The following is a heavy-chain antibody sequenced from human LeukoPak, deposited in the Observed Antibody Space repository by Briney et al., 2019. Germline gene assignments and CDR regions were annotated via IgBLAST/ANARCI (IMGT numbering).Heavy chain of an antibody. Sequence: SETLSLTCTVSGGSISSYYWSWIRQPAGKGLEWIGRIYTSGSTNYNPSLKSRVTMSVDTSKNQFSLKLSSATAADTAVYYCARVKYDYVWGSYRDIDLTDYWGQGTLVTVSS. CDR2: IYTSGST. J-gene: IGHJ4*02. V-gene: IGHV4-4*07. D-gene: IGHD3-16*02. CDR1: GGSISSYY. CDR3: ARVKYDYVWGSYRDIDLTDY.